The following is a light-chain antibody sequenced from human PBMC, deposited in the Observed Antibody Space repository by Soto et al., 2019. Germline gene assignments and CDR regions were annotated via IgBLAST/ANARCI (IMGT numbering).Light chain of an antibody. CDR3: SSYTSSSHLV. CDR2: EVS. Sequence: QSALTQPASVSGSPGQSITISCTGTRRDVGGYNYVSWYQQHPGKAPKLMIYEVSNRPSGVSDRFSGSKSGYTASLPISGLQAEDEADYYCSSYTSSSHLVFGGGTKLTVL. V-gene: IGLV2-14*01. CDR1: RRDVGGYNY. J-gene: IGLJ2*01.